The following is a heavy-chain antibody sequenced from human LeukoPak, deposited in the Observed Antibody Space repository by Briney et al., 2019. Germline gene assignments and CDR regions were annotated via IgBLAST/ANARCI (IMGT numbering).Heavy chain of an antibody. D-gene: IGHD3-9*01. J-gene: IGHJ4*02. CDR2: IIPILGIA. Sequence: SVKVSCKASGGTFSSYAISWVRQAPGQGLEWMGRIIPILGIANYAQKFQGRVTITADKSTSTAYMELSSLRSEDTAVYYCAREDDILTGPVYDYRGQGTLVTVSS. V-gene: IGHV1-69*04. CDR3: AREDDILTGPVYDY. CDR1: GGTFSSYA.